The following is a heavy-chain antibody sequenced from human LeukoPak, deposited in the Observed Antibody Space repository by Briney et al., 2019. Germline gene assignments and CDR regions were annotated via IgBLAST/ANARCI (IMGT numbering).Heavy chain of an antibody. CDR3: AKQGCPNGVCFSYYYYMDV. V-gene: IGHV3-23*01. J-gene: IGHJ6*03. CDR2: ISGSGGST. Sequence: PGGSLRVSCAASAFTFSSYAMSWVRQAPGKGLEWVSAISGSGGSTYNADSVKGRFTISRDNSKNTLYLQMNSLRAEDTAVYYCAKQGCPNGVCFSYYYYMDVWGKGTTVTVSS. D-gene: IGHD2-8*01. CDR1: AFTFSSYA.